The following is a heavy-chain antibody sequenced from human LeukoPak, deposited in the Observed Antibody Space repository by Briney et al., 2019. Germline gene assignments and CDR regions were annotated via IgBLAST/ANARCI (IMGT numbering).Heavy chain of an antibody. CDR1: GFTFSTYT. CDR3: ASPPYYYDSSGYYYFQH. D-gene: IGHD3-22*01. Sequence: GGSLRLSCVASGFTFSTYTFNWVRQAPGKGLEWVSVIYSGGSTYYADSVKGRFTISRDNSKNTLYLQMNSLRAEDTAVYYCASPPYYYDSSGYYYFQHWGQGTLVTVSS. J-gene: IGHJ1*01. V-gene: IGHV3-53*01. CDR2: IYSGGST.